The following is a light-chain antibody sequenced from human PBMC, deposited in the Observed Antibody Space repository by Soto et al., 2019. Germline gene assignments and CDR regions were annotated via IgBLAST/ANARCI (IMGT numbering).Light chain of an antibody. V-gene: IGKV1-5*01. CDR3: QHYISYSLT. J-gene: IGKJ1*01. Sequence: DIQMTQSPSTLSASVGDRVTITCRASQSITICLAWYQQKPGKAPKLLIFDESILESGVPSRFSVRVSETEFTLTISSLQPDDFSTYFCQHYISYSLTFGQGTKLEIK. CDR2: DES. CDR1: QSITIC.